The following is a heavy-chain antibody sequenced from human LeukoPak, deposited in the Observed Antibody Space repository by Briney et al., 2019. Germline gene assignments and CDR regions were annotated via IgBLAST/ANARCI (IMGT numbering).Heavy chain of an antibody. CDR3: ARDDVYPNP. V-gene: IGHV3-48*01. D-gene: IGHD2-2*02. Sequence: GGSLRLSCAASGFTFSNYSMNWVRQAPGKGLEWVSYISSSRSTTYYADSVKGRFTISRDNAKNSLYLQMNSLRAEDTAVYYCARDDVYPNPWGQGTLVTVSS. CDR2: ISSSRSTT. J-gene: IGHJ5*02. CDR1: GFTFSNYS.